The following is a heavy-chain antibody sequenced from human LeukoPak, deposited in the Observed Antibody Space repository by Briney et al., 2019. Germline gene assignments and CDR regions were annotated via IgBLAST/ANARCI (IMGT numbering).Heavy chain of an antibody. CDR2: MNPNSGNT. D-gene: IGHD3-16*02. J-gene: IGHJ3*02. V-gene: IGHV1-8*01. CDR3: AGVNYDYVWGSYRDDAFDI. Sequence: ASVKVSCTASGYTFTSYDINWVRQATGQGLEWMGWMNPNSGNTGYAQKFQGRVTMTRNTSISTAYMELSSLGSEDTAVYYCAGVNYDYVWGSYRDDAFDIWGQGTMVTVSS. CDR1: GYTFTSYD.